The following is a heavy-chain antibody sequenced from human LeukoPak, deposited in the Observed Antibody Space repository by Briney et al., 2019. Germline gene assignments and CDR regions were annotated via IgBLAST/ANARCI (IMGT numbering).Heavy chain of an antibody. CDR2: INRSGST. Sequence: SETLSLTCAVYGGSFSSYYWSWIRQPPGKGLEWIGEINRSGSTNYNPSLKSRVTISVDTSKNQFSLKLSSVTAADTAVYYCARGAYYYDSSSYYYPYFDYWGQGTLATVSS. CDR1: GGSFSSYY. V-gene: IGHV4-34*01. J-gene: IGHJ4*02. CDR3: ARGAYYYDSSSYYYPYFDY. D-gene: IGHD3-22*01.